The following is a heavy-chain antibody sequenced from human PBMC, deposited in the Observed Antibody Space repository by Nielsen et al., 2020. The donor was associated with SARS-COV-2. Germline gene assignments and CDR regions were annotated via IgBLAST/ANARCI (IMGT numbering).Heavy chain of an antibody. CDR2: IYYSGST. Sequence: LRLSCTVSGGSISSGGYYWSWIRQHPGKGLEWIGYIYYSGSTYYNPSLKSRVTISVDTSKNQFSLKLSSVTAADTAVYYCATWGDYVWGSYRPPGYFDYWGQGTLVTVSS. CDR3: ATWGDYVWGSYRPPGYFDY. CDR1: GGSISSGGYY. J-gene: IGHJ4*02. D-gene: IGHD3-16*02. V-gene: IGHV4-31*03.